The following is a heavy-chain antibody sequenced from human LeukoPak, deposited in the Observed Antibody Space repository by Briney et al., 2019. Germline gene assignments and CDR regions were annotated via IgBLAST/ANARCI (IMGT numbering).Heavy chain of an antibody. D-gene: IGHD3-22*01. CDR1: GGTFSSYA. Sequence: SVKVSCKASGGTFSSYAISWVRQAPGQGLEWMGGIVPISATAEYAEKFQGRVTITADKSTSTAYLDLKRLRSEDTAVYYCARDEYYYDSSGPDVWGQGTTVTVSS. V-gene: IGHV1-69*06. CDR3: ARDEYYYDSSGPDV. CDR2: IVPISATA. J-gene: IGHJ6*02.